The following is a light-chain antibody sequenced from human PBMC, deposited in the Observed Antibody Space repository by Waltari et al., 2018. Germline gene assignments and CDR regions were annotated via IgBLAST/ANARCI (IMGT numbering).Light chain of an antibody. J-gene: IGKJ1*01. V-gene: IGKV3-20*01. CDR3: QHYVSLPVT. CDR1: QSVSRA. Sequence: EIVLTQSPGTLSLSPGERATLSCMASQSVSRALAWYQRNPGQAPRLRIYGASNRATGIPDRFSGSGSGTDFSLIISRLEPEDFAVYYCQHYVSLPVTFGQGTKVEIK. CDR2: GAS.